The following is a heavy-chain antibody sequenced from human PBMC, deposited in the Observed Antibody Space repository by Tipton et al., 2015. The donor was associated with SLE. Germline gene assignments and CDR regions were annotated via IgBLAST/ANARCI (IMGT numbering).Heavy chain of an antibody. CDR3: LREDNYNGYVS. Sequence: QLVQSGAEVKKPGESLKISCKGSGYKFPNYWFAWVRQMPGNGLEWMGIIYPYDSDTRYSPSFQGQVTISADTSTSTAYLQWSHLRASDSGMYEWLREDNYNGYVSGGQGTLVTV. V-gene: IGHV5-51*03. D-gene: IGHD5-12*01. CDR2: IYPYDSDT. CDR1: GYKFPNYW. J-gene: IGHJ4*02.